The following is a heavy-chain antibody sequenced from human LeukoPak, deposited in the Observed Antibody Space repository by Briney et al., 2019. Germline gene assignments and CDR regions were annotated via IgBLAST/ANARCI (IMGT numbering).Heavy chain of an antibody. Sequence: SVKVSCKASGGTFSSYAISWVRQAPGQGLEGMGGIIPIFGTANYAQKFQGRVTITADESTSTAYMELSSLRSEDTAVYYCARDLIGYSPDGNWGQGTLVTVSS. CDR1: GGTFSSYA. D-gene: IGHD4-11*01. J-gene: IGHJ4*02. CDR2: IIPIFGTA. V-gene: IGHV1-69*01. CDR3: ARDLIGYSPDGN.